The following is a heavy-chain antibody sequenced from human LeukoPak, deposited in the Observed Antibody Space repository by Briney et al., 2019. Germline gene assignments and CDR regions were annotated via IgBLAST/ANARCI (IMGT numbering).Heavy chain of an antibody. D-gene: IGHD1-1*01. Sequence: PGGSLRLSCAASGFTFSSYRMNWVRQAPGQGLEWVSYISSSSSSYIYYADSVKGRFTISRDNAKNSLYLQMNSLRAEDTAVYYCAREILSSNRGRRRRHSRYYYYMDVWGKGTTVTVSS. CDR3: AREILSSNRGRRRRHSRYYYYMDV. CDR2: ISSSSSSYI. CDR1: GFTFSSYR. V-gene: IGHV3-21*05. J-gene: IGHJ6*03.